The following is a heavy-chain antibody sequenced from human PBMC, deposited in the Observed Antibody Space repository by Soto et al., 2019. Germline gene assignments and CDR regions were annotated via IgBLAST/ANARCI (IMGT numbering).Heavy chain of an antibody. Sequence: GGSLRLSCAASGFTFSRYWMHWVRQAPGKGLVWVSRINSDGSSTGFADSVKGQFTISRDNAKNTLYLQMNSLRAEDTAVYYCARSLHPSYGSGGYYTYCFDYWGQGSLVTVSS. J-gene: IGHJ4*02. CDR1: GFTFSRYW. V-gene: IGHV3-74*01. D-gene: IGHD3-10*01. CDR2: INSDGSST. CDR3: ARSLHPSYGSGGYYTYCFDY.